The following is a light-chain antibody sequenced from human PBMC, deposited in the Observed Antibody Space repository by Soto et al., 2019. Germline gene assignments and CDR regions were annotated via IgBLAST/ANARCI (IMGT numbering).Light chain of an antibody. CDR1: QSINW. Sequence: DIQLAQSPSTLSASVGDRITITCRATQSINWLAWYQQKPGKAPKLLIFEESRLESGVPSRFSGSGSGTELTLTISSLQPDDFGSYYCQHYDTYSPMWTFGQGTKVDVK. V-gene: IGKV1-5*03. CDR3: QHYDTYSPMWT. CDR2: EES. J-gene: IGKJ1*01.